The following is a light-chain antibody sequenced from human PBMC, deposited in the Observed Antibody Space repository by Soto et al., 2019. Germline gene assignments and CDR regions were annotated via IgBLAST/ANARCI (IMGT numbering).Light chain of an antibody. V-gene: IGLV1-40*01. CDR1: SSNIGAGYD. CDR3: SSYTSSSTLFV. J-gene: IGLJ1*01. Sequence: QSVLTQPPSVSGAPGQRVTISCTGSSSNIGAGYDVHWYQQLPGTVPKLMIYEVNNRPSGVSNRFSGSKSGNTASLTISGLQAEDEADYYCSSYTSSSTLFVFGTGTKLTVL. CDR2: EVN.